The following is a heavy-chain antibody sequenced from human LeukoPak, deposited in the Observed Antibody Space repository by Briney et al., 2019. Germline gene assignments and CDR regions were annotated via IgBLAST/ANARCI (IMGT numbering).Heavy chain of an antibody. Sequence: GGSLRLSCAASGLTFSSYAMSWVRQAPGKGLQWVSAISGSGDSTYYADSVKGRFTISRDNSKNTLYLQMNSLRPEDTAVYYCAKEQGRSWEEGHAGLIDHWGQGTLVPVPS. D-gene: IGHD2-15*01. CDR3: AKEQGRSWEEGHAGLIDH. V-gene: IGHV3-23*01. CDR2: ISGSGDST. J-gene: IGHJ4*02. CDR1: GLTFSSYA.